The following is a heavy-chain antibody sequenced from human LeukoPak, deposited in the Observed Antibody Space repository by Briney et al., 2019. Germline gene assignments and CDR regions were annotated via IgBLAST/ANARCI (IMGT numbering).Heavy chain of an antibody. D-gene: IGHD6-19*01. J-gene: IGHJ4*02. CDR2: ISGSGGST. V-gene: IGHV3-23*01. CDR3: AKSRTKAVAGTYYFDY. Sequence: GGSLRLSCAASGFTFSSYAMSWVRQAPGKGLEWVSAISGSGGSTYYADSVKGRFTIPRDNSKNTLYLQMNSLRAEDTAVYYCAKSRTKAVAGTYYFDYWGQGTLVTVSS. CDR1: GFTFSSYA.